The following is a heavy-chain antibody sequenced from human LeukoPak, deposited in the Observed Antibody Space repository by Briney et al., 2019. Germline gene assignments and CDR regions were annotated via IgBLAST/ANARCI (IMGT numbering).Heavy chain of an antibody. CDR2: INHSGST. CDR3: ARVALPFHLAGRYV. J-gene: IGHJ6*02. V-gene: IGHV4-34*01. Sequence: SETLSLTCAVYGGSFSGYYWSWIRQPPGKGLEWIGEINHSGSTNYNPSLKCRVTISVDTSKKQVSLKLSSVTAADRAVYLCARVALPFHLAGRYVWGQGTTVTVPS. D-gene: IGHD3-3*01. CDR1: GGSFSGYY.